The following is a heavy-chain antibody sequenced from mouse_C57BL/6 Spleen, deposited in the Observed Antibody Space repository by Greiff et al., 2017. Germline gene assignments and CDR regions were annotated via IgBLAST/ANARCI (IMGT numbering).Heavy chain of an antibody. D-gene: IGHD2-3*01. V-gene: IGHV1-80*01. J-gene: IGHJ4*01. CDR3: ARDDGYYYAMDY. CDR2: IYPGDGDT. CDR1: GYAFSSYW. Sequence: QVQLQQSGAELVKPGASVKISCKASGYAFSSYWMNWVKQRPGKGLEWIGQIYPGDGDTNYNGKFKGKATLTADKSSSTAYMQLSSLTSEDSAVYSCARDDGYYYAMDYWGQGTSVTVYS.